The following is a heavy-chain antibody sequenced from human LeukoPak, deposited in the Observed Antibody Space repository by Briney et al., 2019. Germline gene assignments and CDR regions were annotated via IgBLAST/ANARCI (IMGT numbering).Heavy chain of an antibody. V-gene: IGHV4-34*01. J-gene: IGHJ6*04. CDR2: INHSGST. CDR1: GGSWRGYY. CDR3: AGLTTVTTSLGGYYYYGMDV. D-gene: IGHD4-17*01. Sequence: SEPRCRTWTRYGGSWRGYYWRGIPQPPRKKLEWIGEINHSGSTNYNPSLKSRVTISVDTSKNQFSLKLSSVTAADTAVYYCAGLTTVTTSLGGYYYYGMDVWGKGTTVTVSS.